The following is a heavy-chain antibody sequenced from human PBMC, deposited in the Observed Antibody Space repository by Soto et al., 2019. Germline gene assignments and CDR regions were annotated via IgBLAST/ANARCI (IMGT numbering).Heavy chain of an antibody. V-gene: IGHV4-4*02. D-gene: IGHD3-10*01. CDR1: GGFTSTNNW. Sequence: KTSETLSLTCAVSGGFTSTNNWWSWVRQPPGKGLEWIGDAYHSGSTEYNPSLKSRVSISVDKSKNQISLKLTSATAADTAVYYCARSPPSSYYGGSGTFDYLGQGTLVTVSS. CDR2: AYHSGST. CDR3: ARSPPSSYYGGSGTFDY. J-gene: IGHJ4*02.